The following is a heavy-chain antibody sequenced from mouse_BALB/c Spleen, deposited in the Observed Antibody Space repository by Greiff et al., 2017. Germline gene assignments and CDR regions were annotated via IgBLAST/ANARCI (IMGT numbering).Heavy chain of an antibody. V-gene: IGHV5-17*02. CDR1: GFTFSSFG. CDR2: ISSGSSTI. J-gene: IGHJ3*01. Sequence: EVKVVESGGGLVQPGGSRKLSCAASGFTFSSFGMHWVRQAPEKGLEWVAYISSGSSTIYYADTVKGRFTISRDNPKNTLFLQMTSLRSEDTAMYYCAREGTGWFAYWGQGTLVTVSA. D-gene: IGHD4-1*01. CDR3: AREGTGWFAY.